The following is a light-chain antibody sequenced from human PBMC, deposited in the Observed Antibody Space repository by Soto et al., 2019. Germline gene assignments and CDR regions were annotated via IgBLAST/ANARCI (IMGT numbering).Light chain of an antibody. CDR1: SSDVGGYNY. Sequence: ALTQPPSASGSPGQSVAISCTGTSSDVGGYNYVSWYQQHPGKAPKLMIYDVSKRPSGVPDRFSGSKSGNTASLTVSGLQAEDEADYCCSSYAGTHFVFGTGTKVTVL. J-gene: IGLJ1*01. V-gene: IGLV2-8*01. CDR3: SSYAGTHFV. CDR2: DVS.